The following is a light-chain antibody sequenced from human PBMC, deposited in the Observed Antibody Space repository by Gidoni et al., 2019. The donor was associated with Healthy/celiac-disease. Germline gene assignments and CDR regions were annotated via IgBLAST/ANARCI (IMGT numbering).Light chain of an antibody. CDR3: MRALQTPLT. V-gene: IGKV2-28*01. CDR2: LGS. J-gene: IGKJ4*01. CDR1: QSLLHSNGYNY. Sequence: QSPLSLPVTPGEPASISCRSSQSLLHSNGYNYLDWYLQKPGQSPQLLIYLGSNRASGVPDRFSGSGSGTDFTLKISRVEAEDVGVYYCMRALQTPLTFGGGTKVEIK.